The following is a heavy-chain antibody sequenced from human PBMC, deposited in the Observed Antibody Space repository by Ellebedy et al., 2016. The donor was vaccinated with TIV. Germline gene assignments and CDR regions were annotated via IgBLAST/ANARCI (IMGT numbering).Heavy chain of an antibody. CDR2: ISYSGTT. CDR1: GGSVSSGSYY. CDR3: GRDPYYYENSGSLGYFDL. J-gene: IGHJ2*01. D-gene: IGHD3-22*01. Sequence: MPSETLSLTCTVSGGSVSSGSYYRSWIRQPPGKGLEWIGYISYSGTTNYNPSLKSRVTISVDTSKNRFSLKLNSVTAADTAMYYCGRDPYYYENSGSLGYFDLWGRGTLVTVSS. V-gene: IGHV4-61*01.